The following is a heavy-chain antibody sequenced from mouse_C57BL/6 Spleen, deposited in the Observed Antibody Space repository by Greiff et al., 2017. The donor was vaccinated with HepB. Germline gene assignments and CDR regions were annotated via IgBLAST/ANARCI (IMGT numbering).Heavy chain of an antibody. CDR2: IDPEDGET. Sequence: EVKLMESGAELVKPGASVKLSCTASGFNIKDYYMHWVKQRTEQGLEWVGRIDPEDGETKYAPKFQGKATITADTSSNTAYLQLSSLTSEDTAVYSCALMGNYVSAMDYWGQGTSVTVSS. V-gene: IGHV14-2*01. J-gene: IGHJ4*01. D-gene: IGHD2-1*01. CDR1: GFNIKDYY. CDR3: ALMGNYVSAMDY.